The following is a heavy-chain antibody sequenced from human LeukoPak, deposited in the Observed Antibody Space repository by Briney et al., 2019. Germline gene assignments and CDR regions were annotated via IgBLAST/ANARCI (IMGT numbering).Heavy chain of an antibody. CDR1: GFTFSSYS. Sequence: GGSLRLSCAASGFTFSSYSMNWVRQAPEKGLEWVPSISSSSSYIYYADSVKGRFTISRDNAKNSLYLQMSSLRAEDTAVYYCASEYSSSSFYYGLDVWGQGTTVTVSS. CDR3: ASEYSSSSFYYGLDV. D-gene: IGHD6-6*01. CDR2: ISSSSSYI. V-gene: IGHV3-21*01. J-gene: IGHJ6*02.